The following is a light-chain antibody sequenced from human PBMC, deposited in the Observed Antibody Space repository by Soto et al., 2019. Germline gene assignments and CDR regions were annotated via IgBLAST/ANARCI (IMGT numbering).Light chain of an antibody. J-gene: IGKJ5*01. CDR1: QSVNRY. Sequence: EIVMTQSPATLSLSPGERATLSCRASQSVNRYLAWYQQKPGQAPRFLIYDTSNRATGIPARFSGSGSGTDFTLTISSLEPEDFAVYYCQQREHWPPITFGQGTRLEIK. V-gene: IGKV3-11*01. CDR2: DTS. CDR3: QQREHWPPIT.